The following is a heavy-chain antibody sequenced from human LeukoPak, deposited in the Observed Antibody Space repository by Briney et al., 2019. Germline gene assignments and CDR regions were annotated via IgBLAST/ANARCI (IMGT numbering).Heavy chain of an antibody. Sequence: PGGSLRLSCAVSGLIFRSYLMSWVRQAPGKGLEWVANINQDGSEKYFVDSVKGRFTISRDNAKNSLHLQMNTLRAEDTAVYYCARERDGRFFDYWGQGTLVTVSS. J-gene: IGHJ4*02. D-gene: IGHD5-24*01. CDR1: GLIFRSYL. CDR3: ARERDGRFFDY. V-gene: IGHV3-7*01. CDR2: INQDGSEK.